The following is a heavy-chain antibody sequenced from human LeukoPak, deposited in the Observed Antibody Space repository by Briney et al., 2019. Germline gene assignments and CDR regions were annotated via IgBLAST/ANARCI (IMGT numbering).Heavy chain of an antibody. CDR3: ARDYYGSGSYYQLGY. CDR2: INPNSGGT. Sequence: ASVKVSCKASGYTFTGYYMHWVRQAPGQGLEWMGWINPNSGGTKYAQKFQGRVTMTRDTSITTVYMELSSLRSDDTAVYYCARDYYGSGSYYQLGYWGQGTLVTVSS. D-gene: IGHD3-10*01. V-gene: IGHV1-2*02. CDR1: GYTFTGYY. J-gene: IGHJ4*02.